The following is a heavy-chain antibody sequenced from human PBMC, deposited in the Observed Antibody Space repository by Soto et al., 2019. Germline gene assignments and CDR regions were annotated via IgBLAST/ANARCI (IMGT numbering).Heavy chain of an antibody. CDR3: ARLKLLRYFDWLLGHYYYYYMDV. J-gene: IGHJ6*03. CDR1: GYKYTSYD. Sequence: SVKVSCKASGYKYTSYDINWVRQKNGQGLEWMGWMNPNSGNTGYAQKFQGKVTMTRNTSISTAYMELSSLRSEDTAVYYCARLKLLRYFDWLLGHYYYYYMDVWGKGTTVTVS. CDR2: MNPNSGNT. D-gene: IGHD3-9*01. V-gene: IGHV1-8*01.